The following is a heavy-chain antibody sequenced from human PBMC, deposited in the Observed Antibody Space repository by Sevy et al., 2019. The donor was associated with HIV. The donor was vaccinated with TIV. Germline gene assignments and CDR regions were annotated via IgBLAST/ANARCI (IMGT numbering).Heavy chain of an antibody. J-gene: IGHJ4*02. CDR3: AHETFGRFES. CDR2: IKGDGSDK. CDR1: GFTFSANW. V-gene: IGHV3-7*01. D-gene: IGHD3-16*01. Sequence: GGSLRLSCAASGFTFSANWMNWVRQAPGKGLEWVANIKGDGSDKHYVDPVEGRFTISGDNDKNVLYLQMNSLTVEDTAVYYCAHETFGRFESWGQGTLVTVSS.